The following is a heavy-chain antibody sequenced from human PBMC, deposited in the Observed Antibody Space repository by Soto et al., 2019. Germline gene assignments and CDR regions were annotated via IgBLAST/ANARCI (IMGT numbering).Heavy chain of an antibody. D-gene: IGHD2-8*01. Sequence: SETLSLTCTVSGGSISSGGYYWRWIRQHPGKGLEWIGYIYYSGSTYYNPSLKSRVTISVDTSKNQFSLKLSSVTAADTAVYYCARAREGRYCTNGVCRFFDYWGQGTLVTVSS. CDR3: ARAREGRYCTNGVCRFFDY. CDR1: GGSISSGGYY. V-gene: IGHV4-31*03. CDR2: IYYSGST. J-gene: IGHJ4*02.